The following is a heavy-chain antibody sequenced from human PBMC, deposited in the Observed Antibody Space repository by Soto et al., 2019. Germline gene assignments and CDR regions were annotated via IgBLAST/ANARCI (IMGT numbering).Heavy chain of an antibody. Sequence: SETLSLTCAVSGVSISSSSYYWGWMGQPPGKGLEWIGSIYYSGSTYYNPSLKSRVTISVDTSKNQFSLKLSSVTAADTAVYYCARNGTVDAEIDYWGQGTPVTGSS. CDR1: GVSISSSSYY. V-gene: IGHV4-39*01. J-gene: IGHJ4*02. D-gene: IGHD1-26*01. CDR2: IYYSGST. CDR3: ARNGTVDAEIDY.